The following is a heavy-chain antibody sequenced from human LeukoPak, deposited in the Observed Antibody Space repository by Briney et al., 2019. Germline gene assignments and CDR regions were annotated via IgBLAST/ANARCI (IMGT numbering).Heavy chain of an antibody. CDR1: GGSISSYY. D-gene: IGHD5-24*01. CDR3: ARGDNYGLTYFFDY. Sequence: PSETLSLTCTVSGGSISSYYWSWIRQPPGKGLEWIGNMYYSGSTNYNPSLKSRVTISVDTSKNQFSLKLTSVTAADTAVYYCARGDNYGLTYFFDYWGQGTLVTVSS. J-gene: IGHJ4*02. CDR2: MYYSGST. V-gene: IGHV4-59*01.